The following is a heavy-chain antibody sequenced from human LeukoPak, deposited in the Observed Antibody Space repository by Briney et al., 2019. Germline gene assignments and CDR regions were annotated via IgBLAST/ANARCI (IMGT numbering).Heavy chain of an antibody. J-gene: IGHJ4*02. CDR3: AYSTVVTRGYY. Sequence: SETLSLTCAVYGGSFSGYYWSWIRQPPGKGLEWIGEINHSGSTNYNPPLKSRVTISVDTSKNQFSLKLSSVTAADTAVYYCAYSTVVTRGYYWGQGTLVTVSS. CDR1: GGSFSGYY. D-gene: IGHD4-23*01. CDR2: INHSGST. V-gene: IGHV4-34*01.